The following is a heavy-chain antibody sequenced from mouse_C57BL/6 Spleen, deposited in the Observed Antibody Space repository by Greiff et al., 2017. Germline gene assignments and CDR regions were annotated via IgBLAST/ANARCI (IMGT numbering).Heavy chain of an antibody. Sequence: QVQLKQPGAELVKPGASVQLSCKASGYTFTSYWMQWVKQRPGQGLEWVGEIDPSDSYTNYNQKFKGKATLTVDTSSSTAYMQLSSLTSEDSAVYYCASQGRSTTVVATYYAMDYWGQGTSVTVSS. CDR2: IDPSDSYT. CDR1: GYTFTSYW. CDR3: ASQGRSTTVVATYYAMDY. J-gene: IGHJ4*01. V-gene: IGHV1-50*01. D-gene: IGHD1-1*01.